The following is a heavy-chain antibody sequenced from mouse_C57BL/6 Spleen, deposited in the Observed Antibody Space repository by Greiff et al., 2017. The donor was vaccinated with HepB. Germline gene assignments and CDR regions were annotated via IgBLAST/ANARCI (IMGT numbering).Heavy chain of an antibody. J-gene: IGHJ4*01. D-gene: IGHD4-1*01. CDR1: GYAFSSYW. CDR3: ARSLPLNWDSYAMDY. Sequence: QVQLKQSGAELVKPGASVKISCKASGYAFSSYWMNWVKQRPGKGLEWIGQIYPGDGDTNYNGKFKGKATLTADKSSSTAYMQLSSLTSEDSAVYFCARSLPLNWDSYAMDYWGQGTSVTVSS. CDR2: IYPGDGDT. V-gene: IGHV1-80*01.